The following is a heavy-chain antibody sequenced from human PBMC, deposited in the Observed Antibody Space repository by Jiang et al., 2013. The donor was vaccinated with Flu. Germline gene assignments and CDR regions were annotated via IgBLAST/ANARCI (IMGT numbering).Heavy chain of an antibody. CDR2: TYYRSQWYN. D-gene: IGHD6-6*01. Sequence: QTLSLTCAISGDSVSGNTAAWNWIRQSPSRGLEWLGRTYYRSQWYNDYAVSVKSRITINPDTSKNQFSLQLNSVTPEDTAVYYCARGHSSSPRALSDWGQGTLVTVSS. CDR3: ARGHSSSPRALSD. J-gene: IGHJ4*02. CDR1: GDSVSGNTAA. V-gene: IGHV6-1*01.